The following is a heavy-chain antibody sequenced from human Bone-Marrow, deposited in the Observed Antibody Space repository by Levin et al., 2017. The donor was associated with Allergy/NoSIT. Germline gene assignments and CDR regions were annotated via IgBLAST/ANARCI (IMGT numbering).Heavy chain of an antibody. V-gene: IGHV4-61*01. CDR3: ARSYYDFWSGYSHSHYGMDV. CDR1: GGSVSSGSYY. CDR2: IYYSGST. D-gene: IGHD3-3*01. J-gene: IGHJ6*02. Sequence: SETLSLTCTVSGGSVSSGSYYWSWIRQPPGKGLEWIGYIYYSGSTNYNPSLKSRVTISVDTSKNQFSLKLSSVTAADTAVYYCARSYYDFWSGYSHSHYGMDVWGQGTTVTVSS.